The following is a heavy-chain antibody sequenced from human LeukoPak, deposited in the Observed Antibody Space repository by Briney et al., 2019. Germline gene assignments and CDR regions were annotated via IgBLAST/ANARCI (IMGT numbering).Heavy chain of an antibody. Sequence: QSGGSLRLSCAASGFTFSSYGMHWVRQAPGKGLEWVAVIWYDGSNKYYADSVKGRFTISRDNTKNSLYLQMNSLRVEETAIYFCARGTDSGTSTRGGAFDIWGQGTMVTVSS. CDR1: GFTFSSYG. J-gene: IGHJ3*02. CDR2: IWYDGSNK. V-gene: IGHV3-33*01. D-gene: IGHD1-26*01. CDR3: ARGTDSGTSTRGGAFDI.